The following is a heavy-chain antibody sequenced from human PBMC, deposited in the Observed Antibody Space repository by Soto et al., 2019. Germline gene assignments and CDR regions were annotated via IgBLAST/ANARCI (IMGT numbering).Heavy chain of an antibody. CDR1: GFTFSTYA. J-gene: IGHJ4*02. CDR2: IWYDGSNE. CDR3: ARARVRGVPYFDY. V-gene: IGHV3-33*01. Sequence: QVQLVESGGGVVQPGRSLRLSCAASGFTFSTYAMHWVRQAPGKGLEWVAVIWYDGSNEYYADSVKGRFSISRDNSKNTMYLQMDSLRADDTAVYYCARARVRGVPYFDYWGQGTLVTGSS. D-gene: IGHD3-10*01.